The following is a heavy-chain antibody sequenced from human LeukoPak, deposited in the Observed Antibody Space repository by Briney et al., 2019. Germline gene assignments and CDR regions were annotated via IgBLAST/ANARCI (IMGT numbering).Heavy chain of an antibody. CDR1: GYTLTELS. CDR2: FDPEDGET. D-gene: IGHD2-15*01. J-gene: IGHJ6*03. V-gene: IGHV1-24*01. CDR3: ATGRGECSGGSCYSGVDYMDV. Sequence: ASVKVSCKVSGYTLTELSMHWVRQAPGKGLEWMGGFDPEDGETIYAQKFQGRVTMTEDTSTDTAYMELSSLRSEDTAVYYCATGRGECSGGSCYSGVDYMDVWGKGITVTVSS.